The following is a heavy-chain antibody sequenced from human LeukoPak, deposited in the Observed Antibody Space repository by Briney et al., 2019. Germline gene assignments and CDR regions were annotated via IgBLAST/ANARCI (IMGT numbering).Heavy chain of an antibody. D-gene: IGHD6-19*01. CDR1: GFTFSSYA. J-gene: IGHJ4*02. V-gene: IGHV3-30*04. Sequence: GGSLRLSCAASGFTFSSYAMHWVRQAPGKGLEWVAVISYDGSNKYYADSVKGRFTISRDNSKNTLYLQMNSLRAEDTAVYYCSRPGGSGWYRDYWGQGTLVTVSS. CDR3: SRPGGSGWYRDY. CDR2: ISYDGSNK.